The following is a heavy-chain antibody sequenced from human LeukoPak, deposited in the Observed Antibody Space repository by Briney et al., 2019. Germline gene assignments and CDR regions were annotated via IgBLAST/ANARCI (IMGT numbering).Heavy chain of an antibody. D-gene: IGHD3-10*01. CDR2: IKLGGST. CDR1: GVAFSGYY. V-gene: IGHV4-34*01. Sequence: LETLSLTCAVYGVAFSGYYWSWVRQPPGKGLEWLWEIKLGGSTDYNACVKSRVTISVDTSKNQFSLKLSSVTAADTAVYYCARVRGDYYGSGIGNWFDPWGQGTLVTVAS. CDR3: ARVRGDYYGSGIGNWFDP. J-gene: IGHJ5*02.